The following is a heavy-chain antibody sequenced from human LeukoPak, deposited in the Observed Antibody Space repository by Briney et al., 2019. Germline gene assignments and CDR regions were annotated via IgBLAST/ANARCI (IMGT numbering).Heavy chain of an antibody. CDR3: ARLRYYDFWSGYYYYYYMDV. J-gene: IGHJ6*03. D-gene: IGHD3-3*01. Sequence: SGGSLRLSCAASGFTFSSYWMSWVRQAPGKGLEWVANIKQDGSEKYYVDSVKGRFTISRDNAKNSLYLQMNSLRAEDTAVYYCARLRYYDFWSGYYYYYYMDVWGKGTTATVSS. CDR2: IKQDGSEK. V-gene: IGHV3-7*01. CDR1: GFTFSSYW.